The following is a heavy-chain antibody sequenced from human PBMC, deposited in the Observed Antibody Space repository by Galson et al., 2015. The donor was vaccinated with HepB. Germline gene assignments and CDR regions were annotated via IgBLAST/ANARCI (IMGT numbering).Heavy chain of an antibody. V-gene: IGHV3-66*02. CDR2: IYSGGST. CDR1: GFTVSSNY. J-gene: IGHJ3*02. D-gene: IGHD2-15*01. CDR3: ASSGWFDAFDI. Sequence: SLRLSCAASGFTVSSNYMSWVRQAPGKGLEWVSVIYSGGSTYYADSVKGRFTISRGNSKNTLYLQMNSVRAEDTAVYYCASSGWFDAFDIWGQGTMVTVSS.